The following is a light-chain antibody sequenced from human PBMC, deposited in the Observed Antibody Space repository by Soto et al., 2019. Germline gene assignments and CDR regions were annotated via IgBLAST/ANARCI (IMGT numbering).Light chain of an antibody. J-gene: IGKJ5*01. Sequence: DIVLTKSPVTLSLSPGERATLSCRAIQSVSSSYLAWYQQKPGQAPRLLIYGASSRATGIPDRFSGSGSGTDFTLTISRLEPEDFAVYYCQQYGSSPPITFGQGTRLENK. V-gene: IGKV3-20*01. CDR3: QQYGSSPPIT. CDR1: QSVSSSY. CDR2: GAS.